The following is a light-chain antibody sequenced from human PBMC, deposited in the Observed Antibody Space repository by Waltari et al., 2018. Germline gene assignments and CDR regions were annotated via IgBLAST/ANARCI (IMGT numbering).Light chain of an antibody. J-gene: IGLJ2*01. CDR3: SSYASSATVI. Sequence: QSALTQPASVSGSPGQSITISCSGTGNDVGGYNYVSWYQQHPGKVPKLVFSDVTKRPSGVSNRFSGAKADNAASLTISGLQPEDEADYYCSSYASSATVIFGGGTKLTVL. V-gene: IGLV2-14*03. CDR2: DVT. CDR1: GNDVGGYNY.